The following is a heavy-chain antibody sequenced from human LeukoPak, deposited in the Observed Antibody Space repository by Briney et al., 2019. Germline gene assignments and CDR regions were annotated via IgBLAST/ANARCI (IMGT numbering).Heavy chain of an antibody. CDR1: GFTFSSYE. CDR2: ISSSGSTI. CDR3: ARTPRAQYSSSWYYFDY. J-gene: IGHJ4*02. Sequence: PGGSLRLSCAASGFTFSSYEMNWVRQAPGKGLEWVSYISSSGSTIYYADSVKGRFTISRDNAKNSLYLQMNSLRAEDTAVYYCARTPRAQYSSSWYYFDYWGQGTLVTVSS. D-gene: IGHD6-13*01. V-gene: IGHV3-48*03.